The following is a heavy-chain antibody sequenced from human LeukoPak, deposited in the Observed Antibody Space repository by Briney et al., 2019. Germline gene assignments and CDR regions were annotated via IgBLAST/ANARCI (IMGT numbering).Heavy chain of an antibody. CDR3: ARDLRNYYDSSGPWYFDL. V-gene: IGHV4-39*07. Sequence: SETLSLTCTVSGGSISSSSYYWGWIRQPPGKGLEWIGNIYYSGSTYYNPSLKSRVTMSVDTSKNQFSLKLSSVTAADTAVYYCARDLRNYYDSSGPWYFDLWGRGTLVTVSS. D-gene: IGHD3-22*01. J-gene: IGHJ2*01. CDR1: GGSISSSSYY. CDR2: IYYSGST.